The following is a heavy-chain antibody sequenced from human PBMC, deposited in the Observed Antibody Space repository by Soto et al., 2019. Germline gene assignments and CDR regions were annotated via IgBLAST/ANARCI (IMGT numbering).Heavy chain of an antibody. CDR1: GFTVSSNY. CDR3: PRSREQWLVPPDY. Sequence: EVQLVESGGGLIQPGGSLRLSCAASGFTVSSNYMSWVRQAPGKGLEWVSVIYSGGSRYYADSVKGRFTISSDNSKNTRYRQMNSLRAEDTAVYYCPRSREQWLVPPDYRGQGTLVTVS. V-gene: IGHV3-53*01. D-gene: IGHD6-19*01. CDR2: IYSGGSR. J-gene: IGHJ4*02.